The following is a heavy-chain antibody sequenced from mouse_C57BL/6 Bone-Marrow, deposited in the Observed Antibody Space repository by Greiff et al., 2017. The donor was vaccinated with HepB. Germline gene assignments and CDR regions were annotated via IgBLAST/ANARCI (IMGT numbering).Heavy chain of an antibody. D-gene: IGHD2-2*01. J-gene: IGHJ1*03. CDR1: GYTFTDYE. V-gene: IGHV1-15*01. CDR2: IDPETGGT. CDR3: TWGVNYWYFDV. Sequence: VKLVESGAELVRPGASVTLSCKASGYTFTDYEMHWVKQTPVHGLEWIGAIDPETGGTAYNQKFKGKAILTADKSSSTAYMELRSLTSEDSAVYYCTWGVNYWYFDVWGTGTTVTVSS.